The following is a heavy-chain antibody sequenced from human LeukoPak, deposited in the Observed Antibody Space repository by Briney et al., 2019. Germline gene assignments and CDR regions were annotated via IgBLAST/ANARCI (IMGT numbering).Heavy chain of an antibody. CDR2: ISGSGGST. CDR1: GFTFSNYA. J-gene: IGHJ6*02. V-gene: IGHV3-23*01. Sequence: PGGSLRLSCAASGFTFSNYAMSWVRQAPGKGLEWVSAISGSGGSTHYADSVKGRFTISRDNFKNTLYLQMNSLRAEDTAVYYCAKDRAVTTALYYYYGMAVWGQGTTVTVPS. CDR3: AKDRAVTTALYYYYGMAV. D-gene: IGHD4-11*01.